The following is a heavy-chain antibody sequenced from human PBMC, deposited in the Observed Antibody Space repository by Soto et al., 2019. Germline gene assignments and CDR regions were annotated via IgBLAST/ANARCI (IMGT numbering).Heavy chain of an antibody. CDR2: ISWDGGST. CDR1: GFTFDDYT. Sequence: PGGSLRLSCAASGFTFDDYTMHWVRQAPGKGLEWVSLISWDGGSTYYADSVKGRFTISRDNSKNSLYLQMNSLRTEDTALYYYAKGLGRYSSSSYYYYYGMDVWGQGTTVTV. V-gene: IGHV3-43*01. CDR3: AKGLGRYSSSSYYYYYGMDV. D-gene: IGHD6-6*01. J-gene: IGHJ6*02.